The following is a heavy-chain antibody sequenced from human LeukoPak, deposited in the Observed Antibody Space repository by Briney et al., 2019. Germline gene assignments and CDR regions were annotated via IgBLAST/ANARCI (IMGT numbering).Heavy chain of an antibody. CDR3: ARDFTHYYDSSGYYYYYMDV. J-gene: IGHJ6*03. CDR2: IYTSGST. CDR1: GGSISSYY. V-gene: IGHV4-4*07. Sequence: SETLSLTCTVSGGSISSYYWSWIRQPAGKGLEWIGRIYTSGSTNYNPSLKGRVTMSVDTSKNQFSLKLSSVTAADTAVYYCARDFTHYYDSSGYYYYYMDVWGKGTTVTVSS. D-gene: IGHD3-22*01.